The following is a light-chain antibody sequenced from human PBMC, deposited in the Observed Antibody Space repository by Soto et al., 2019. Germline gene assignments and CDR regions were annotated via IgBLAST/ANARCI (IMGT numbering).Light chain of an antibody. CDR1: QRFTTSL. V-gene: IGKV3-20*01. CDR3: QQYASSPRT. CDR2: GAS. Sequence: EIVLTQSPGTLSLSPGARATLFCRASQRFTTSLLAWNQQRPGQAPRVLIFGASRRATDIPDRFSGSGARTDFTLTISQLEPEDSAVYYLQQYASSPRTFGQGTPGEI. J-gene: IGKJ1*01.